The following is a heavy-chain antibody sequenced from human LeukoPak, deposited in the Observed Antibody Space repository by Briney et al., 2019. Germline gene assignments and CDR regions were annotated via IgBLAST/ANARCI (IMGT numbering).Heavy chain of an antibody. J-gene: IGHJ4*02. CDR3: AKIAVTTVPYPVDG. CDR2: ISASGATT. D-gene: IGHD4-11*01. V-gene: IGHV3-23*01. CDR1: GFSFRNYA. Sequence: GGSLRLSCTASGFSFRNYAMSWVRQAPGKGLEWVSTISASGATTSYSDSVKGRFSLSRDNSKNALFLQLHTLRVVDTAVYYCAKIAVTTVPYPVDGWGQGTLVSVS.